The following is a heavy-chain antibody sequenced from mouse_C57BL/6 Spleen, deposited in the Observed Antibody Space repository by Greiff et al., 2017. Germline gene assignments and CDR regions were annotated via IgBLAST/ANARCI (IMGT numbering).Heavy chain of an antibody. CDR2: IYPGSGST. CDR3: AREKGYARDY. CDR1: GYTFTSYW. Sequence: QVQLQQPGAELVKPGASVKMSCTASGYTFTSYWITWVKQRPGHGLEWIGDIYPGSGSTNYNAKFKSKATLTVDTSSSTAYMQLSSLTSEDSAVYYCAREKGYARDYWGQGTSVTVSS. J-gene: IGHJ4*01. V-gene: IGHV1-55*01.